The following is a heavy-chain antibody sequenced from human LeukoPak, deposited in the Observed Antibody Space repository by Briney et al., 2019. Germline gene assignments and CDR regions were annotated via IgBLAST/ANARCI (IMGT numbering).Heavy chain of an antibody. D-gene: IGHD3-3*01. CDR2: IYYSGST. J-gene: IGHJ5*02. CDR3: ARQDYDFWSALYNWFDP. V-gene: IGHV4-39*01. CDR1: GGSISSSSYY. Sequence: PSETLSLTCTVSGGSISSSSYYWGWIRQPPGKGLEWIGSIYYSGSTYYNPSLRSRVTISVDTSKNQFSLKLSSVTAADTAVYYCARQDYDFWSALYNWFDPWGQGTLVTVSS.